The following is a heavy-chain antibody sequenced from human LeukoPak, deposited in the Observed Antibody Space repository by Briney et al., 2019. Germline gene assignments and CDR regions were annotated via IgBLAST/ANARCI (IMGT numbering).Heavy chain of an antibody. CDR2: ISAYNGNT. D-gene: IGHD3-9*01. Sequence: GASVKVSCKASGYTFTSYGISWVRQAPGQGLEWMGWISAYNGNTNYAQKLQGRVTMTTDTSTSTAYMELRSLRSDDTAVYYCARDMAPFLYYDILTGYYTVKGAFDIWGQGTMVTVSS. V-gene: IGHV1-18*01. CDR1: GYTFTSYG. CDR3: ARDMAPFLYYDILTGYYTVKGAFDI. J-gene: IGHJ3*02.